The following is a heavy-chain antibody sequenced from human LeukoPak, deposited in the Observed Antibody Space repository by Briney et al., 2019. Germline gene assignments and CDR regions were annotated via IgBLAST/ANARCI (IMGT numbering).Heavy chain of an antibody. CDR1: GGSFSGYY. CDR3: ARHYLGGNYPDYFNH. D-gene: IGHD1-26*01. V-gene: IGHV4-34*01. J-gene: IGHJ4*02. Sequence: SETLSLTCAVYGGSFSGYYWSWIRQPPGKRLEWIGSIYYSGNTYYNPSLKSRVTISIDTSKNQFSLNLNSVTAADTALDSCARHYLGGNYPDYFNHWGQGTLVTVSS. CDR2: IYYSGNT.